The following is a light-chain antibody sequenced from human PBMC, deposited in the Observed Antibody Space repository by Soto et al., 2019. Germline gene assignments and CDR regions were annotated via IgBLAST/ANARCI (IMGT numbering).Light chain of an antibody. CDR1: QTLSYN. J-gene: IGKJ4*01. CDR3: QQRSSWPLT. Sequence: EIVLTQSPATLSLSPGERTTLSCRASQTLSYNLAWYQQKPGQAPRLLIYDASNRSPGIPARFSGSVSGTDFTLTISGLEHEVFAVYYCQQRSSWPLTFGGGIKVEIK. V-gene: IGKV3-11*01. CDR2: DAS.